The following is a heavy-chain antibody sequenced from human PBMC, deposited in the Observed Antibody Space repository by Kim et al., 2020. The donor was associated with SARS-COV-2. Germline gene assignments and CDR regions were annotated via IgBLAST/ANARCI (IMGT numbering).Heavy chain of an antibody. D-gene: IGHD1-1*01. J-gene: IGHJ6*02. Sequence: GGSLRLSCVASGFTFDTYGMTWVRQAPGKGLEWVSGITGDGGNSSYADSVKGRFSISRDNSKNTVYLQMNSLGAEDTAVYSCVRTVWKRVSGGRRGTDRNDYYGMDVWGQGTTVTVS. CDR1: GFTFDTYG. CDR3: VRTVWKRVSGGRRGTDRNDYYGMDV. V-gene: IGHV3-23*01. CDR2: ITGDGGNS.